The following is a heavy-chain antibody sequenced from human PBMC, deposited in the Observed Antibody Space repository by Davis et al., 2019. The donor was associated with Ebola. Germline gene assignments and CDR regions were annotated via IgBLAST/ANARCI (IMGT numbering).Heavy chain of an antibody. D-gene: IGHD3-3*01. J-gene: IGHJ5*02. V-gene: IGHV1-46*01. Sequence: ASVKVSCKASGYTFTSYYMHWVRQAPGQGLEWMGIINPSGGSTSYAQKFQGRVTMTRNTSISTAYMELSSLRSEDTAVYYCARANPGRLYYDFWSGYWDNWFDPWGQGTLVTVSS. CDR3: ARANPGRLYYDFWSGYWDNWFDP. CDR1: GYTFTSYY. CDR2: INPSGGST.